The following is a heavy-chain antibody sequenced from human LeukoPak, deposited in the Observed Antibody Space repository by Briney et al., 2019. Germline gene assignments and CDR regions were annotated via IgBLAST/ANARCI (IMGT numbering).Heavy chain of an antibody. Sequence: ASVKVSCKVSGYTLTELSMHWVRQAPGQGLEWMGWINPNSGGTNYAQKFQGRVTMTRDTSINTAYMELSRLTSDDTAVYYCARGRDLDCSSTSCSIFDYWGQGTLVTVSS. V-gene: IGHV1-2*02. CDR2: INPNSGGT. CDR3: ARGRDLDCSSTSCSIFDY. J-gene: IGHJ4*02. D-gene: IGHD2-2*01. CDR1: GYTLTELS.